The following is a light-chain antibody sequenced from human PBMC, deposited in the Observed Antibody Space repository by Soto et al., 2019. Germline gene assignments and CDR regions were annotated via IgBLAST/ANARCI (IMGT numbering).Light chain of an antibody. Sequence: DIKLTQSPSTLSASVGDRVTITCRASQSISSWLAWYQQKPGKAPKLLVYKASSLESGAPSRFSGSGSATEFTLTITTLQPDDFATYYCQQYEAYPLTFGGGTKVEI. CDR2: KAS. CDR1: QSISSW. J-gene: IGKJ4*01. V-gene: IGKV1-5*03. CDR3: QQYEAYPLT.